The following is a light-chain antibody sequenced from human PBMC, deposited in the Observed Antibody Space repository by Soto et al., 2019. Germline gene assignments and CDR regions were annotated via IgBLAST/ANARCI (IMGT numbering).Light chain of an antibody. CDR3: HQYDRIPWT. J-gene: IGKJ1*01. V-gene: IGKV3-20*01. CDR2: DAS. Sequence: IVLTQSPDTLSLSPGERAALSCRASPRLSSTSLAWYQQRPGHGPRLLIYDASRRATGIPDRFSATESGTNFTLTLSSLEPGDFAVYFCHQYDRIPWTFGQGTRVE. CDR1: PRLSSTS.